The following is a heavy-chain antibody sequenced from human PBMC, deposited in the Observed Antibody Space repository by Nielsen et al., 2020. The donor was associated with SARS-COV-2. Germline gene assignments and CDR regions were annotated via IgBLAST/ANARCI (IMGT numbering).Heavy chain of an antibody. CDR3: ARVPTFYSNYGDYYYYYMDV. D-gene: IGHD4-11*01. CDR2: ISSGSSYI. Sequence: QAPGKGLEWVSSISSGSSYIYYADSVKGRFTISRDNAKSSLYLQMNSLRAEDTAVYYCARVPTFYSNYGDYYYYYMDVWGKGTTVTVSS. V-gene: IGHV3-21*01. J-gene: IGHJ6*03.